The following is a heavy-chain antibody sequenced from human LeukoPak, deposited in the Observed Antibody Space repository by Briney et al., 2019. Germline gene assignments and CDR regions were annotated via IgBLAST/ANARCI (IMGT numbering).Heavy chain of an antibody. J-gene: IGHJ4*02. CDR1: GVSISSGDYY. V-gene: IGHV4-31*03. CDR2: VSHSGRT. Sequence: SQTLSLTCTVSGVSISSGDYYWSWIRQLPGKGLEWFGYVSHSGRTYYNPSPRDRVIISVDTSKNQFSLRLSSVTAADTAVYYCARGVAAAGVDYWGQGTLVTVSS. CDR3: ARGVAAAGVDY. D-gene: IGHD6-13*01.